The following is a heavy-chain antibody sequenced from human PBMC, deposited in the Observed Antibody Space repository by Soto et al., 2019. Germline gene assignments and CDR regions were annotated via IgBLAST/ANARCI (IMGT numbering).Heavy chain of an antibody. CDR1: GFTFSSYA. CDR2: ISGSGGST. V-gene: IGHV3-23*01. Sequence: GGSLRLSCAASGFTFSSYAMSWVRQAPGKGLEWVSAISGSGGSTYYADSVKGRFTISRDNSKNTLYLQMNSLRAEDTAVYYCAKSGLPPRIAAAGTGYFDYWGQGTLVTVSS. D-gene: IGHD6-13*01. CDR3: AKSGLPPRIAAAGTGYFDY. J-gene: IGHJ4*02.